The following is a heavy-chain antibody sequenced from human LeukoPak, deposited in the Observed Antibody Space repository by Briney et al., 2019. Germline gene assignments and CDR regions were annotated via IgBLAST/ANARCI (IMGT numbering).Heavy chain of an antibody. CDR3: ARHSGGVSGTTDWFDP. Sequence: PSETLSLTCTVSGGSVSSSSFSWGWIRQPPGKGLEWIGSIYYSGNTYYNPSPKSRVTISVDTSKNQFSLKVYSVTAADTAVYYCARHSGGVSGTTDWFDPWGQGTRVTVSP. CDR1: GGSVSSSSFS. J-gene: IGHJ5*02. V-gene: IGHV4-39*01. D-gene: IGHD1-7*01. CDR2: IYYSGNT.